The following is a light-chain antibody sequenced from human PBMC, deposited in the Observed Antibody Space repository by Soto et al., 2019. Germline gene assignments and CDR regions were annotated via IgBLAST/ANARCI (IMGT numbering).Light chain of an antibody. CDR3: MQALQTPWT. Sequence: DIVMTQSPLSLPVTPGEPASISCRSSQSLLHSNGYNYLDWYLQKPGQSPQLLIYLGSNRASGVPDRFSGSGSGTDVTLKISRGEAEDVGVYYCMQALQTPWTFGQGTKVEIK. CDR2: LGS. J-gene: IGKJ1*01. V-gene: IGKV2-28*01. CDR1: QSLLHSNGYNY.